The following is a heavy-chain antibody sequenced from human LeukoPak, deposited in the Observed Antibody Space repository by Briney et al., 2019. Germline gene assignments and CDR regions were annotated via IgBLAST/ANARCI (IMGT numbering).Heavy chain of an antibody. D-gene: IGHD2-15*01. Sequence: ASVKVSCKASGYTFTGYYMHWVRQAPGQGLEWMGWINPNSGGTNYAQKFQGRVTMTRDTSISTAYMELSSLRSEDTAVYYCARGQSPFFYCSGGSCYDENWFDPWGQGTLVTVSS. CDR2: INPNSGGT. CDR1: GYTFTGYY. CDR3: ARGQSPFFYCSGGSCYDENWFDP. V-gene: IGHV1-2*02. J-gene: IGHJ5*02.